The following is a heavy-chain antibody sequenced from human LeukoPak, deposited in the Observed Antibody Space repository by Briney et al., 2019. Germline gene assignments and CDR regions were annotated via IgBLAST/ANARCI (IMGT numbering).Heavy chain of an antibody. Sequence: PGRSLRLSCAASGFTFDDYAMHWVRQAPGKGLEWVSGISWNSGSIGYADSVKGRFTISRDNAKNSLYLQMNSLRAEDTALYYYFDYWGQGTLVTVSS. J-gene: IGHJ4*02. V-gene: IGHV3-9*01. CDR2: ISWNSGSI. CDR1: GFTFDDYA. CDR3: FDY.